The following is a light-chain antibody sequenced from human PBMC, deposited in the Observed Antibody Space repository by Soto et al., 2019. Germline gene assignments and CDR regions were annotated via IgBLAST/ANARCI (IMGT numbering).Light chain of an antibody. CDR3: QQRSTWPLT. J-gene: IGKJ4*01. CDR2: DAS. Sequence: EIVVTQSPATLSLFPGERATLSCRASQSIGSYLAWYQQKPGQAPRLLIYDASNRATGIPARFSGSGSGTDFTLTISSLEPEDFAVYYCQQRSTWPLTFGGGTKVEIK. CDR1: QSIGSY. V-gene: IGKV3-11*01.